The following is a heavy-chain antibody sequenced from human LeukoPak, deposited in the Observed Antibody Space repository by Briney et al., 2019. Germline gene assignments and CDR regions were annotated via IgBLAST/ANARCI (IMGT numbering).Heavy chain of an antibody. CDR1: GFTFSSYW. V-gene: IGHV3-7*04. CDR3: ARVVAVVVTGIFDV. Sequence: GGSLRLSCAASGFTFSSYWMSWVRQAPGKGLEWVANIKQDGSEKYYVDSAKGRFTISRDNAKNSLYLQMNSLRAEDTAIYYCARVVAVVVTGIFDVWGQGTMVAVSS. D-gene: IGHD2-15*01. J-gene: IGHJ3*01. CDR2: IKQDGSEK.